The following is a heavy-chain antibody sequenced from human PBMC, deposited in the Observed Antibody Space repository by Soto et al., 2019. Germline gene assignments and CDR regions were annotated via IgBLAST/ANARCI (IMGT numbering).Heavy chain of an antibody. CDR2: ISAYNGNT. D-gene: IGHD3-10*01. V-gene: IGHV1-18*01. CDR1: GYTFTSDG. Sequence: ASVKVSCKASGYTFTSDGISWVRQAPGQGLEWMGWISAYNGNTNYAQKLQGRVTMTTDTSTSTAYMELRSLRSDDTAVYYCGRLPRSRGFDPWGQGTLVTVSS. CDR3: GRLPRSRGFDP. J-gene: IGHJ5*02.